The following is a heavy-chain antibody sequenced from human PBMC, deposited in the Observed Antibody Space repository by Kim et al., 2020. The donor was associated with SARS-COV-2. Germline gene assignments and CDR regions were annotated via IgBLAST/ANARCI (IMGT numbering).Heavy chain of an antibody. Sequence: GGSLRLSCTASGFTFGDYAMSWFRQAPGKGLEWVGFIRSKAYGGTTEYAASVKGRFTISRDDSKSIAYLQMNSLKTEDTAVYYCTRDDATPRFIVGTDYWGQGTLVTVSS. D-gene: IGHD1-26*01. CDR2: IRSKAYGGTT. CDR1: GFTFGDYA. J-gene: IGHJ4*02. CDR3: TRDDATPRFIVGTDY. V-gene: IGHV3-49*03.